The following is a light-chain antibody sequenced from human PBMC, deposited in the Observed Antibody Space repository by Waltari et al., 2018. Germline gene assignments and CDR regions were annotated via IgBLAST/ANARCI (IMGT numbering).Light chain of an antibody. V-gene: IGKV3-20*01. CDR2: GAS. Sequence: VLTQSPGTLSLSPGERATLSYRDSQSITKKFFAWYQQKTGQAPRLLIYGASRRAAVIPDRFSGSGSGTDFTLTISRLEPEDSAVYYCQQYGSSVMYTFGQGTKLEIK. CDR1: QSITKKF. CDR3: QQYGSSVMYT. J-gene: IGKJ2*01.